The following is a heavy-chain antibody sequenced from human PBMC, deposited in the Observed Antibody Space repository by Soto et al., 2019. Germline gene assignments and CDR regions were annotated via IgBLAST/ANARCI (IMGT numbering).Heavy chain of an antibody. Sequence: SETLSLTCAVSGGSITCSSYSWGWVRQPPGKGLEWIATFYYSENTHYNPSLKSRVTISVDTSKNQFSLKLSSVTAADTAVYYCASPKIAFYNWFDPWGQGTLVTVSS. V-gene: IGHV4-39*01. CDR2: FYYSENT. D-gene: IGHD3-3*02. CDR1: GGSITCSSYS. CDR3: ASPKIAFYNWFDP. J-gene: IGHJ5*02.